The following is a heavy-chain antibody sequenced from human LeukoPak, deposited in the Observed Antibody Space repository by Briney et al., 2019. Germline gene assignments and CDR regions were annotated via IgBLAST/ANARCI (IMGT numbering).Heavy chain of an antibody. CDR3: ARGPYYYDSSGYYSPFDP. J-gene: IGHJ5*02. CDR2: IYYSGST. V-gene: IGHV4-31*03. CDR1: GGSISSGGYY. D-gene: IGHD3-22*01. Sequence: SQTLSLTCTVSGGSISSGGYYWSWIRQHPGKGLEWIGYIYYSGSTYYNPSLKSRVTISVDTSKNQFSLKLSSVTAADTAVYYCARGPYYYDSSGYYSPFDPWGQGTLVTVSS.